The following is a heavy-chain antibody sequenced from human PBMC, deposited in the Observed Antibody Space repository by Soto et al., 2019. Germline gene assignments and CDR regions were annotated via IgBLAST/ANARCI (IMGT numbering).Heavy chain of an antibody. J-gene: IGHJ3*02. V-gene: IGHV3-72*01. D-gene: IGHD2-15*01. CDR3: VRDPTPVPAALDI. CDR1: GFTFSDYY. CDR2: IRNEANSYTA. Sequence: EVQLVESGRGLVQPGKSLRLSCAASGFTFSDYYMDWVRQAPGKGLDWVGRIRNEANSYTAEYAASVKGRFTMSRDDLKNSLYLQMNSLKIEDTAVYYCVRDPTPVPAALDIWGQGTMVTVSS.